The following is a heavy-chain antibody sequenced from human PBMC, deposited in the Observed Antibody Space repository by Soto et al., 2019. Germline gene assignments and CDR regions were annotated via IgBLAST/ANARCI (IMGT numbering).Heavy chain of an antibody. CDR1: GFTFSSYA. V-gene: IGHV3-23*01. CDR3: AGHIMTTVTYYYYYMDV. Sequence: GGSLRLPCAASGFTFSSYAMSWVRQAPGKGLEWVSAISGSGGSTYYADSVKGRFTISRDNSKDTLYLQMNSLRAEDTAVYYCAGHIMTTVTYYYYYMDVWGKGTTVTVSS. CDR2: ISGSGGST. J-gene: IGHJ6*03. D-gene: IGHD4-17*01.